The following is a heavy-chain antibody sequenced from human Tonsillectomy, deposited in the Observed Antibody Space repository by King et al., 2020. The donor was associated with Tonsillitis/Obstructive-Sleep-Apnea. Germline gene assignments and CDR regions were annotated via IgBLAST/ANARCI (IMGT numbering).Heavy chain of an antibody. Sequence: VQLVESGAEVKKPGASVKVSCKASGYTFTGYYMHWVRQAPGQGLEWMGWINPNSGGTNYAQKFQGRVTMTRDTSISTAYMELSRLRPDDTAVYYCARVAYYYDSSGPFDYWGQGSLVTVSS. D-gene: IGHD3-22*01. CDR2: INPNSGGT. V-gene: IGHV1-2*02. CDR1: GYTFTGYY. J-gene: IGHJ4*02. CDR3: ARVAYYYDSSGPFDY.